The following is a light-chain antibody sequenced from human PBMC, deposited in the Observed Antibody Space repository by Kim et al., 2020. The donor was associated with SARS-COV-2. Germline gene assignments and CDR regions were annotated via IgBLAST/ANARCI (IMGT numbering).Light chain of an antibody. J-gene: IGLJ3*02. Sequence: GQSATISCYGGNSNIGKTFVYWYQQLPGTALKVLIYANTQRPSGVPDRFSGSKSGTSASLTISGLRSEDEADYYCAAWDDSLSGRLFGGGTQLTVL. CDR2: ANT. CDR3: AAWDDSLSGRL. V-gene: IGLV1-47*02. CDR1: NSNIGKTF.